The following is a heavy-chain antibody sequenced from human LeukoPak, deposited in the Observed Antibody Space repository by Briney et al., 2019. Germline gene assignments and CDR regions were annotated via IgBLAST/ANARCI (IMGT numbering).Heavy chain of an antibody. J-gene: IGHJ4*02. D-gene: IGHD3-22*01. V-gene: IGHV1-69*13. CDR3: AREYSTMIVVAHFDY. Sequence: SVKVSCKASGGTFSSYAISWVRQAPGQGLEWMGGIIPIFGTANYAQKFQGRVTITADESTSTAYMELSSLRSEDTAVYYCAREYSTMIVVAHFDYWGQGTLVTVSS. CDR2: IIPIFGTA. CDR1: GGTFSSYA.